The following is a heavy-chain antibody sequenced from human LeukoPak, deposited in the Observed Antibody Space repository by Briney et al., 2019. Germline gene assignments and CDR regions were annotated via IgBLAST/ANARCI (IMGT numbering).Heavy chain of an antibody. J-gene: IGHJ4*02. V-gene: IGHV4-61*02. D-gene: IGHD6-13*01. CDR1: GGSISSGSYC. CDR3: ARAVGVLIAAAGTRAYYFDY. Sequence: SETLSLTCTVSGGSISSGSYCWSWIRQPAGKGLEWIGRIYTSGSTNYNPSLKSRVTISVDTSKNQFSLKLSSVTAADTAVYYCARAVGVLIAAAGTRAYYFDYWGQGTLVTVSS. CDR2: IYTSGST.